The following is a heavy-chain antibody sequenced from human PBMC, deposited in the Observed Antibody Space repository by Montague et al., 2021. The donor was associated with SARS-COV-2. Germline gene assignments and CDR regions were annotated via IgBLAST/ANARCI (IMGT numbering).Heavy chain of an antibody. CDR3: ARILGTYYDSWSGERAIDAFDI. J-gene: IGHJ3*02. Sequence: TLSLTCTVSGGSISSGSYYWSWIRQPAGKGLEWIGRIYTSGSTNYNPSLKSRVTISVDTSKNQFSLKLSSVTAADTAVYYCARILGTYYDSWSGERAIDAFDIWGQGTMVTVSS. D-gene: IGHD3-3*01. CDR1: GGSISSGSYY. CDR2: IYTSGST. V-gene: IGHV4-61*02.